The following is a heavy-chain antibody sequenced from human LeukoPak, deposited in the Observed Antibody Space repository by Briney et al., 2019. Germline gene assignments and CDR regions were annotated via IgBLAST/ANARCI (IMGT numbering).Heavy chain of an antibody. CDR1: GYTFTSNY. J-gene: IGHJ4*02. CDR2: IYPRDGST. Sequence: ASLKVSCKASGYTFTSNYIHWVRQVPGQGLEWMGMIYPRDGSTSYAQKFQGRVTVTRDTSTSTVHMELSGLRSEDTAVYYCARDQEGFDYWGQGTLVTVSS. CDR3: ARDQEGFDY. V-gene: IGHV1-46*01.